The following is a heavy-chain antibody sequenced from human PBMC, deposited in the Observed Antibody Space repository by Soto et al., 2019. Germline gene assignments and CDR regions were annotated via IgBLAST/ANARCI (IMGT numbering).Heavy chain of an antibody. Sequence: PGGSLRLSCAASGFTFSSYAMSWVRQAPGKGLEWVSAISGSGGSTYYADSVKGRFTISRDNSKNTLYLQMNSLRAEDTAVYYCAREEAQKWFGELPSSSVLDAFDIWGQGTLVTVSS. CDR1: GFTFSSYA. V-gene: IGHV3-23*01. CDR3: AREEAQKWFGELPSSSVLDAFDI. D-gene: IGHD3-10*01. J-gene: IGHJ3*02. CDR2: ISGSGGST.